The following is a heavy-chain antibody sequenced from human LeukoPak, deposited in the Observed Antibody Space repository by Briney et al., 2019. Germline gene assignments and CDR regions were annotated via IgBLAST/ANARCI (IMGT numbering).Heavy chain of an antibody. CDR1: GFTFSNAW. D-gene: IGHD3-10*01. V-gene: IGHV3-15*01. J-gene: IGHJ4*02. CDR2: IKSKTDGGTT. Sequence: GGSLRLSCAASGFTFSNAWMSWVRQAPGKGLEWVGRIKSKTDGGTTDYAAPVKGRFTISRDDSKNTPYLQMNSLKTEDTAAYYCTSKPMDYYGSGSLDYWGQGTLVTVSS. CDR3: TSKPMDYYGSGSLDY.